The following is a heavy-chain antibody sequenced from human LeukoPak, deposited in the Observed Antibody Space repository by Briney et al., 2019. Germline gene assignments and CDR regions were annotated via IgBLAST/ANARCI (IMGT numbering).Heavy chain of an antibody. Sequence: SETLSLTCAVYGGSLSGYYWSWIRQPPGKGLEWIGEINHSGSTNYNPSLKSRVTISVDTSKNQFSLKLSSVTAADTAVYYCARGRTKSSRNNFSFDYWGQGTLVTVSS. CDR2: INHSGST. CDR3: ARGRTKSSRNNFSFDY. CDR1: GGSLSGYY. D-gene: IGHD6-13*01. J-gene: IGHJ4*02. V-gene: IGHV4-34*01.